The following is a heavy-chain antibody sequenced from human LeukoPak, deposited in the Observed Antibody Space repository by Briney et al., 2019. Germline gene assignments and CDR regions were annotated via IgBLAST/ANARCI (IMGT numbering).Heavy chain of an antibody. CDR3: ARGGTAYFDLLLHY. Sequence: SETLSLTCTVSGGSISSGSYYWSWIRQPAGKGLEWIGRIYTSGSTNYNPSLKSRVTISVDTSKNQFSLKLSSVTAADTAVYYCARGGTAYFDLLLHYWGQGTLVTVSS. CDR1: GGSISSGSYY. J-gene: IGHJ4*02. CDR2: IYTSGST. D-gene: IGHD3-9*01. V-gene: IGHV4-61*02.